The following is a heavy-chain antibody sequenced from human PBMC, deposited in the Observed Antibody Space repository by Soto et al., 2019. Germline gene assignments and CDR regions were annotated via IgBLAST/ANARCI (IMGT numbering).Heavy chain of an antibody. D-gene: IGHD4-17*01. CDR3: TRGSFGDYYY. J-gene: IGHJ4*02. Sequence: GSLRLSCAASGFTFSDSVMTWVRLAPGKGLEWVSTINAKSGYVFYTDSVRGRFTISRDNAKSALFLQMSNLRAEDTAVYYCTRGSFGDYYYWGQGTLVTVSS. CDR2: INAKSGYV. CDR1: GFTFSDSV. V-gene: IGHV3-21*01.